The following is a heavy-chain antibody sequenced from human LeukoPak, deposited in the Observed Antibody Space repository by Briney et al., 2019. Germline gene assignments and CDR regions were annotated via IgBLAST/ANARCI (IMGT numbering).Heavy chain of an antibody. CDR2: IGDGI. D-gene: IGHD4-17*01. CDR3: AKDPNGDYVGAFDF. J-gene: IGHJ3*01. Sequence: GGSLRLSCAASGFIFSTYAMSWVRQAPGKGLEWVSGIGDGIFYADSVKGRFTISRDNSKNTLYLQMNSLRADDTAVYYCAKDPNGDYVGAFDFWGQGTMVSVSS. V-gene: IGHV3-23*01. CDR1: GFIFSTYA.